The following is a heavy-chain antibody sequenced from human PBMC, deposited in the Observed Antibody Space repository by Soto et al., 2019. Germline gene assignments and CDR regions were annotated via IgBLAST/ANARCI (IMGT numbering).Heavy chain of an antibody. CDR1: GSSINSSGYY. Sequence: APETLSLTCTVSGSSINSSGYYWGWIRQPTGKGLEWIGSMFYGVSTYYNPSLKSRVTVSVDTSKNRCSLTLRSVTAAYTAVYYCARLPSRHLVDYWGQGTLVTVSS. J-gene: IGHJ4*02. D-gene: IGHD3-3*02. CDR2: MFYGVST. CDR3: ARLPSRHLVDY. V-gene: IGHV4-39*01.